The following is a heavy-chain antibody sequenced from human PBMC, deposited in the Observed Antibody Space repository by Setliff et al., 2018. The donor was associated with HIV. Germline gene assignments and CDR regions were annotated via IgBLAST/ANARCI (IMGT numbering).Heavy chain of an antibody. CDR2: ISSTGAA. CDR3: ARGGKRAFDI. CDR1: GDSINSHF. D-gene: IGHD3-16*01. Sequence: SETLSLTCTVSGDSINSHFWTWIRQSPRKGLEWIGYISSTGAAWYNPSLKSRVTMSIDTSKIHFSLTLSSVSGADTALYFCARGGKRAFDIWGQGTLVTVSS. J-gene: IGHJ1*01. V-gene: IGHV4-59*11.